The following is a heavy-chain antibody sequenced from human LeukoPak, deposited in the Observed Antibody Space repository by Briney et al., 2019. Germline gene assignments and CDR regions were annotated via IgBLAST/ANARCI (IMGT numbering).Heavy chain of an antibody. Sequence: LSLTCTVSGGSISSGGYYWSWIRQAPGKGLEWVAVKSYDGRKQYYADSVKGRFTISRDNSKNTLYLQMNSLRAEDTAVYYCAKEYTNAMDYFDYWGQGALVTVSS. V-gene: IGHV3-30*18. CDR1: GGSISSGG. CDR2: KSYDGRKQ. CDR3: AKEYTNAMDYFDY. J-gene: IGHJ4*02. D-gene: IGHD2-8*01.